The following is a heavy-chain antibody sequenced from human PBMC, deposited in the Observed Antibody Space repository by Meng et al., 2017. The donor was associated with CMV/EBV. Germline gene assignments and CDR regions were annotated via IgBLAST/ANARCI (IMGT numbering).Heavy chain of an antibody. V-gene: IGHV4-59*01. J-gene: IGHJ6*02. CDR2: IYYSGST. CDR3: ARDSNCSGGSCYSRDYYGMDV. D-gene: IGHD2-15*01. Sequence: SETLSLTCTVSGGSISSYYWSWNRQPPGKGLEWIGYIYYSGSTNYNPSLKSRVTISVDTSKNQFSLKLSSVTAADTAVYYCARDSNCSGGSCYSRDYYGMDVWGQGTTVTVSS. CDR1: GGSISSYY.